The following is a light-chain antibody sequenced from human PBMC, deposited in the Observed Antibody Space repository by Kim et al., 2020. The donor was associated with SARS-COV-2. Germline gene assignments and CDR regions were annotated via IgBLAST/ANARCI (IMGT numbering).Light chain of an antibody. CDR2: QDS. Sequence: SYELTQPPSVSVSPGQTASITCSGNKLGDKYACWYQQKPGQSPVLVIYQDSRRPSAIPERFSGSNSGNTATLTISGTQAIDEADYHCQAWDSSTVVFGGG. J-gene: IGLJ2*01. V-gene: IGLV3-1*01. CDR1: KLGDKY. CDR3: QAWDSSTVV.